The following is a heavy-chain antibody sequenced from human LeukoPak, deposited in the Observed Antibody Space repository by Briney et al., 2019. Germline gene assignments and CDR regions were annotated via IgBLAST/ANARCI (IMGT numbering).Heavy chain of an antibody. J-gene: IGHJ6*02. CDR2: ISGRGDST. Sequence: GGSLRLSCAASGFTFTNYAMSWVRQAPGKGLEWVSAISGRGDSTYYADSVKGRFTISRDNSKNTLYLRMNTLRAEDTAVYYCAKRRDGMDVWGQGTTVTVSS. CDR1: GFTFTNYA. V-gene: IGHV3-23*01. CDR3: AKRRDGMDV.